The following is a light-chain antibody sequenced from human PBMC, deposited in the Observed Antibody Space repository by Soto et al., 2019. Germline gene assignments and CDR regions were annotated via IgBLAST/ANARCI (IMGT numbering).Light chain of an antibody. CDR1: QSINNW. J-gene: IGKJ1*01. V-gene: IGKV1-5*01. CDR2: HAS. CDR3: QQYNSYSKT. Sequence: DIQMTQSPSTLSASVGDRVTITCRASQSINNWLAWYQQKPGTAPKVLIYHASNLQSGVPSRFSGSGSGTEFTLTISSLQPDDSASYYCQQYNSYSKTFGQGTKVDIK.